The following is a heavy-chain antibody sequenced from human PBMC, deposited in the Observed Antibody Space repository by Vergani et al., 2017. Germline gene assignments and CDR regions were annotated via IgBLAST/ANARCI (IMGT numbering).Heavy chain of an antibody. CDR1: GGSISSSSYY. D-gene: IGHD6-6*01. V-gene: IGHV4-39*07. CDR2: IYYSGST. CDR3: AREGAYSSSPFDY. Sequence: QLQLQESGPGLVKPSETLSLTCTVSGGSISSSSYYWGWICQPPGKGLEWIGSIYYSGSTNYNPSLKSRVTISVDTSKNQFSLKLSSVTAADTAVYYCAREGAYSSSPFDYWGQGTLVTVSS. J-gene: IGHJ4*02.